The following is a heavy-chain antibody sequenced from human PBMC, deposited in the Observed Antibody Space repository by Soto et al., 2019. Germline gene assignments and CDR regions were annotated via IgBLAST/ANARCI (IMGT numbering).Heavy chain of an antibody. J-gene: IGHJ4*02. Sequence: QVQLQESGPGLVKPSETLSLTCTVSGVSVSSGSFYWTWIRQPPGKGLEWIGFISYSGSTNYNPSLKRRVTLSLDTSRSQISLKVSSVTAADTAVYYCGRGETVTQSDYWGQGTRVTVSP. CDR3: GRGETVTQSDY. D-gene: IGHD4-17*01. V-gene: IGHV4-61*01. CDR2: ISYSGST. CDR1: GVSVSSGSFY.